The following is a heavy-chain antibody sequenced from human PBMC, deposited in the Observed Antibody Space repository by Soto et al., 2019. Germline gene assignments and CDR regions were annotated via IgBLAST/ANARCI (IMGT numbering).Heavy chain of an antibody. J-gene: IGHJ3*02. CDR1: GVSISSSSYY. Sequence: SATLSLTCTVSGVSISSSSYYWILIRQPPGKGLEWIGYIYYSGSTNYNPSLKIRVTISVDTSKNQFSLKLSSVTAADTAVYYCARGMIIGYSLYDAFDTWGQETMVTV. CDR2: IYYSGST. V-gene: IGHV4-61*01. CDR3: ARGMIIGYSLYDAFDT. D-gene: IGHD3-22*01.